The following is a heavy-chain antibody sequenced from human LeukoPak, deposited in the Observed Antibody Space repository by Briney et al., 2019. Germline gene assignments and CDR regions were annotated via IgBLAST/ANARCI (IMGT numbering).Heavy chain of an antibody. V-gene: IGHV3-73*01. CDR3: TRKTVSSSFDY. J-gene: IGHJ4*02. D-gene: IGHD6-13*01. Sequence: PGGSLRLSCAASGFTFSGSAMHWVRQASGKGLEWVGRIRSKANSYATAYAASVKGRFTISRDDSKNTAYLQMNSLKTEDTAVYYCTRKTVSSSFDYWGREPWSPSPQ. CDR2: IRSKANSYAT. CDR1: GFTFSGSA.